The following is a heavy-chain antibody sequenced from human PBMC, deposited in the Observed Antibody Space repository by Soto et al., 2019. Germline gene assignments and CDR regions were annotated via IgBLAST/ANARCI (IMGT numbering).Heavy chain of an antibody. V-gene: IGHV1-69*13. CDR2: IIPIFGTA. CDR3: ARGTFGVVMAPYGMDV. Sequence: GASVKVSCKASGGTFSSYAISWVRQAPGQGLEWMGGIIPIFGTANYAQKFQGRVMITADESTSTAYMELSSLRSEDTAVYYCARGTFGVVMAPYGMDVWGQGTTVTVSS. D-gene: IGHD3-3*01. J-gene: IGHJ6*02. CDR1: GGTFSSYA.